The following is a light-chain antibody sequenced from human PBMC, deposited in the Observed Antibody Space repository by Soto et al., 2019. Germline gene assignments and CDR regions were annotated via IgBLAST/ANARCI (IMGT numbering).Light chain of an antibody. CDR3: QQYGSSPPYT. Sequence: EIVLTQSPGTLSLSPGERATLSCRASQSVSSSYLAWYQQKPGQAPRLVIYGAFARATGIPDRFSGSGSGTDFTLTISRLEPEDFAVYYCQQYGSSPPYTFGQGTKPEI. CDR2: GAF. CDR1: QSVSSSY. V-gene: IGKV3-20*01. J-gene: IGKJ2*01.